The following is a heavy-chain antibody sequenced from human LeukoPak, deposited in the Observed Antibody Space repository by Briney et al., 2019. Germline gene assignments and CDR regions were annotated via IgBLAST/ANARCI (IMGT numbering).Heavy chain of an antibody. J-gene: IGHJ6*02. Sequence: GGSLRLSCAASGFTFSSYWMSWVRQAPGKGLEWVANIKQDGSEKYYVDSVKGRFTISRDNAKNSLYLQMNSLRAEDTAVYYCARDSYYYDSSGYYYWGQGTTVTVSS. CDR3: ARDSYYYDSSGYYY. D-gene: IGHD3-22*01. V-gene: IGHV3-7*01. CDR2: IKQDGSEK. CDR1: GFTFSSYW.